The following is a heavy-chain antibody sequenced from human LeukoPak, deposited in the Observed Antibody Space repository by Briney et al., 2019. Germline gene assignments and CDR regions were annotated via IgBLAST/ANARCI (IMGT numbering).Heavy chain of an antibody. CDR1: GGSFSGYY. CDR3: ARGGDTAMVRMFDY. Sequence: SETLSLTCAGYGGSFSGYYWSWIRQPPGKGLEWIGEINHSGSTNYNPSLKSRVTISVDTSKNQFSLKLSSVTAADTAVYYCARGGDTAMVRMFDYWGQGTLVTVSS. CDR2: INHSGST. J-gene: IGHJ4*02. D-gene: IGHD5-18*01. V-gene: IGHV4-34*01.